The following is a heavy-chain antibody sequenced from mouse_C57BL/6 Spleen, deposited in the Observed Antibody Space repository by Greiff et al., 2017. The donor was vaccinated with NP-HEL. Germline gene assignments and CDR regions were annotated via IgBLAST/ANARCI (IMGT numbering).Heavy chain of an antibody. CDR2: IDPEDGDT. J-gene: IGHJ1*03. V-gene: IGHV14-1*01. Sequence: EVQLQQSGAELVRPGASVKLSCTASGFNIKDYYMHWVKQRPEQGLEWIGRIDPEDGDTEYAPKFKGKATMTADTSSNTAYLQLSSLTSEYTAIYYCTTDTAGCFGVWGTGTTVTVSS. CDR1: GFNIKDYY. CDR3: TTDTAGCFGV.